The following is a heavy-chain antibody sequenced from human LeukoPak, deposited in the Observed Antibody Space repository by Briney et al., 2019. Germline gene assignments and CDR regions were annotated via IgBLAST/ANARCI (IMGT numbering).Heavy chain of an antibody. V-gene: IGHV4-34*01. CDR2: INHSGST. CDR3: ARSRLRNYGRWFDP. Sequence: SETLSLTRAVYGGSFSGYYWSWIRQPPGKGLEWIGEINHSGSTNYNPSLKSRVTISVDTSKNQFSLKLSSVTAADTAVYYCARSRLRNYGRWFDPWGQGTLVTVSS. J-gene: IGHJ5*02. CDR1: GGSFSGYY. D-gene: IGHD1-7*01.